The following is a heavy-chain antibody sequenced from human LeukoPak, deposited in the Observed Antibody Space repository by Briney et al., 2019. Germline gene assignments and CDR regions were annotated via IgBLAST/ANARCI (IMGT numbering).Heavy chain of an antibody. Sequence: GGSLRLSCAASGFTFSSYEMNWVRQAPGKGLEWMANINQDGSEKYYVDSVKGRFTISRDNAKDSLYLHMNSLRAEDTAVYYCARGNYDFWSAYTYYFDYWGQGTLVTVSS. D-gene: IGHD3-3*01. CDR3: ARGNYDFWSAYTYYFDY. J-gene: IGHJ4*02. CDR2: INQDGSEK. V-gene: IGHV3-7*01. CDR1: GFTFSSYE.